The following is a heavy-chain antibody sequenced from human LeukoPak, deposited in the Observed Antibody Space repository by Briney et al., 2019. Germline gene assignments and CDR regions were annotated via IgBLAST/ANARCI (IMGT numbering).Heavy chain of an antibody. CDR3: ARDVAYYYDSSGYYDY. D-gene: IGHD3-22*01. J-gene: IGHJ4*02. CDR2: INHSGST. V-gene: IGHV4-34*01. Sequence: SETLSLTCAVYGGSISGYYWSWIRQPRGKGLEWIGEINHSGSTNYNPSLKSRVTISVDTSKNQFSLKLSSVTAADTAVYYCARDVAYYYDSSGYYDYWGQGTLVTVSS. CDR1: GGSISGYY.